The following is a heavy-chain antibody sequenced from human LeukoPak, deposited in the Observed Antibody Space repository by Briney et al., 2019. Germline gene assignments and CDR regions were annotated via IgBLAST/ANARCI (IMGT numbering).Heavy chain of an antibody. Sequence: SVKVSCKASGGTFSSYGICWVRQAPGQGLEWMGRIIPIFGIANYAQKFQGRVTITADKSTSTAYMELSSLRSEDTAVYYCARDLDRQLPLYYYYYGMDVWGQGTTVTVSS. D-gene: IGHD6-13*01. CDR1: GGTFSSYG. V-gene: IGHV1-69*04. CDR3: ARDLDRQLPLYYYYYGMDV. J-gene: IGHJ6*02. CDR2: IIPIFGIA.